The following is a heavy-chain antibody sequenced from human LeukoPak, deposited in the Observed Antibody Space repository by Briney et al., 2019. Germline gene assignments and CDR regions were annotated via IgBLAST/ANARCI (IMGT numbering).Heavy chain of an antibody. D-gene: IGHD3-10*01. CDR1: GFTFSRYG. J-gene: IGHJ6*02. CDR2: IWYDGSDK. V-gene: IGHV3-33*01. CDR3: ARANYGSGSNYNYGMDV. Sequence: GRSLRLSCAASGFTFSRYGMHWVRQAPGKGLEWVAVIWYDGSDKYYADSVKGRFTISRDNSKDTLNLQMNSLRAEDTALYYCARANYGSGSNYNYGMDVWGQGTTVTVSS.